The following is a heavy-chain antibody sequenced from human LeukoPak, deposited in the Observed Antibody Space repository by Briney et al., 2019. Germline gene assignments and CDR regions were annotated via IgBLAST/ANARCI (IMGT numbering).Heavy chain of an antibody. V-gene: IGHV4-4*02. CDR2: IYHSGST. J-gene: IGHJ6*03. D-gene: IGHD6-13*01. CDR3: ASISIAAAGTTYYYYYYYMDV. Sequence: SGTLSLTCAVSGGSISSSNWWSWVRQPPGKGLEWIGEIYHSGSTYYNPSLKSRVTISVDTSKNQFSLKLSSVTAADTAVYYCASISIAAAGTTYYYYYYYMDVWGKGTTVTVSS. CDR1: GGSISSSNW.